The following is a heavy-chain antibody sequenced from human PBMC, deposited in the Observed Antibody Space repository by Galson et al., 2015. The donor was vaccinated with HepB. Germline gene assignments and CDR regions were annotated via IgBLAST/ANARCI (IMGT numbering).Heavy chain of an antibody. CDR3: AKSISGWLYHFES. D-gene: IGHD6-19*01. CDR2: IKSKPDGGTT. CDR1: GFTFNNAW. V-gene: IGHV3-15*01. J-gene: IGHJ4*02. Sequence: SLRLSCAVSGFTFNNAWMTWVRQAPGKGLEWVGRIKSKPDGGTTDYADSVKGRFTISRDNSMDTLYLQMNSLRAEDTAVYYCAKSISGWLYHFESWGQGTLVTVSS.